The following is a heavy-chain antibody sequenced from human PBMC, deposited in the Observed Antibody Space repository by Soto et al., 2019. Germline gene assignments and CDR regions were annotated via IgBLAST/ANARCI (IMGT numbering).Heavy chain of an antibody. Sequence: EYLKVSFNASGYSFSDYWIVWVRQMPGKGLEWMGIIYPGDSDTRYSPSFQGQVTISADKSISTTYLQWSSMKASDTAMYYCARRGQYCSTSSCRFDPWGQGTRVT. J-gene: IGHJ5*02. CDR3: ARRGQYCSTSSCRFDP. D-gene: IGHD2-2*01. CDR2: IYPGDSDT. V-gene: IGHV5-51*01. CDR1: GYSFSDYW.